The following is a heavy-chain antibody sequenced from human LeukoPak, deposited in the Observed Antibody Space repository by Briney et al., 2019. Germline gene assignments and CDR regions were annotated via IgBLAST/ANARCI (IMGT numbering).Heavy chain of an antibody. CDR2: IYHSGST. Sequence: PSETLSLTCTVSGGSISSGGYYWSWIRQPPGKGLEWIGYIYHSGSTYYNPSLKSRVTISVDRSKNQFSLKLSSVAAADTAVYYCAREVGTAMDPYYYYYYMDVWGKGTTVTVSS. V-gene: IGHV4-30-2*01. CDR3: AREVGTAMDPYYYYYYMDV. J-gene: IGHJ6*03. D-gene: IGHD5-18*01. CDR1: GGSISSGGYY.